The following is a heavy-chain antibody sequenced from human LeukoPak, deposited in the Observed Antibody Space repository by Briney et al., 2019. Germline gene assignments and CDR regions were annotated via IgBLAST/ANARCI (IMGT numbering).Heavy chain of an antibody. CDR3: AFLGVTTYSWSDY. D-gene: IGHD1-26*01. J-gene: IGHJ4*02. V-gene: IGHV4-34*01. CDR2: INHSGST. Sequence: PSETLSLTCAVYGGSFSGYYRSWIRQPPGKGLEWIGEINHSGSTNYNPSLKSRVTISVDTSKNQFSLKLSSVTAEDTAVYYCAFLGVTTYSWSDYWGQGTLVTVSS. CDR1: GGSFSGYY.